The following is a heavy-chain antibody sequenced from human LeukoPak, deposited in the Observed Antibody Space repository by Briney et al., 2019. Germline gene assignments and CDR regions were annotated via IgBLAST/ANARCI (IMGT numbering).Heavy chain of an antibody. CDR3: ARVDRGWLQGVQVDS. J-gene: IGHJ4*02. CDR2: ISYDGSNK. Sequence: GGSLRLSCAASGFTFSTYGMDWVRQAPGEGLEWVAFISYDGSNKYYADSVKGRFTISRDNSKNTLYLQMNSLSAEDTALYYCARVDRGWLQGVQVDSWGQGTLVTVSS. V-gene: IGHV3-30*03. D-gene: IGHD5-24*01. CDR1: GFTFSTYG.